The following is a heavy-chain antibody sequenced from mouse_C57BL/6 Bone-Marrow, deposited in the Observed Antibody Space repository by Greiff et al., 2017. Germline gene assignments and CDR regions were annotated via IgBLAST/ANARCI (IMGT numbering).Heavy chain of an antibody. Sequence: EVQLQQSGPELVKPGASVKISCKASGYSFTGYYMNWVKQSPEKSLEWIGAINPSTGGTTYNQKFKAKATLTVDKSSSTAYMQLKSLTSEDAAVYYCARRHSNYRGLGFAYWGQGTLVTVSA. CDR1: GYSFTGYY. D-gene: IGHD2-5*01. J-gene: IGHJ3*01. V-gene: IGHV1-42*01. CDR3: ARRHSNYRGLGFAY. CDR2: INPSTGGT.